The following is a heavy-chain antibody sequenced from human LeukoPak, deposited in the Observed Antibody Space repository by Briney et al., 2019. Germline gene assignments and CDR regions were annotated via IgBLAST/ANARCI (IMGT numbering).Heavy chain of an antibody. D-gene: IGHD1-26*01. V-gene: IGHV4-39*01. J-gene: IGHJ5*02. CDR1: GGSISSSSYY. CDR3: ARHGAATGWFDP. CDR2: INHSGST. Sequence: SETLSLTCTVSGGSISSSSYYWGWIRQPPGKGQEWIGSINHSGSTYYNPSLKSRVTISVDTSKNQFSLKLNSVTAADTAVYYCARHGAATGWFDPWGQGTLVTVSS.